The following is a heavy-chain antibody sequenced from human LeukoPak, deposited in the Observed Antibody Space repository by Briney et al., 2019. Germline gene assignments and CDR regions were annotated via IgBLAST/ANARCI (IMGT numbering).Heavy chain of an antibody. D-gene: IGHD4-17*01. CDR1: GFTFSSYE. V-gene: IGHV3-48*03. CDR2: ISTSGSTI. Sequence: PGGSLRLSCAASGFTFSSYEMNWVRLAPGKGLEWVSYISTSGSTIYYADSVKGRFTISRDNAKNSLYLQMNILRAEDTAVYYCARAPYGVFDYWGQGTLVTVSS. CDR3: ARAPYGVFDY. J-gene: IGHJ4*02.